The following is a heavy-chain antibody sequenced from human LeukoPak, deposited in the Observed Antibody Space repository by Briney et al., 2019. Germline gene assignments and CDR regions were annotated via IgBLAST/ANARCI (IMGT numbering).Heavy chain of an antibody. CDR2: ISAYNGNT. D-gene: IGHD4-17*01. J-gene: IGHJ4*02. Sequence: GASVKVSCKASGYTFTSYGNSWVRQAPGQGLEWMGWISAYNGNTNYAQKLQGRVTMTTDTSTSTAYMELRSLRSDDTAVYYCARDGPFMTTVRGSDYWGQGTLVTVSS. CDR1: GYTFTSYG. CDR3: ARDGPFMTTVRGSDY. V-gene: IGHV1-18*01.